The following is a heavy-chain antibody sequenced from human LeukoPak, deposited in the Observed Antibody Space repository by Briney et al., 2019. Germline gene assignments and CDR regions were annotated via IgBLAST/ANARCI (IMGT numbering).Heavy chain of an antibody. D-gene: IGHD1-26*01. J-gene: IGHJ4*02. CDR2: IYSGGST. CDR3: ARDISGSYYDY. CDR1: GFTVSSDY. V-gene: IGHV3-53*01. Sequence: GGSLRLSCAASGFTVSSDYMSWVRQAPGKGLEWVSVIYSGGSTYYADSVKGRFTISRDNSKNTLYLQMNSLRAEDTAVYYCARDISGSYYDYWGQGTLVTVSS.